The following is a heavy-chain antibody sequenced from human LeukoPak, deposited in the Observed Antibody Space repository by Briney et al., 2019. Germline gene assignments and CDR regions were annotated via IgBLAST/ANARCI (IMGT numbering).Heavy chain of an antibody. J-gene: IGHJ4*02. CDR2: ISAYNGNT. D-gene: IGHD2-15*01. CDR3: ARDMDCSGSSCYPGGGY. V-gene: IGHV1-18*01. Sequence: GASVKVSCKASGYTFTSYGISWVRQAPGQGLEWMGWISAYNGNTNYAQKLQGRVTMTTDTSTSTAYMELRSLRSDDTAVYYCARDMDCSGSSCYPGGGYWGQGTLVTVSS. CDR1: GYTFTSYG.